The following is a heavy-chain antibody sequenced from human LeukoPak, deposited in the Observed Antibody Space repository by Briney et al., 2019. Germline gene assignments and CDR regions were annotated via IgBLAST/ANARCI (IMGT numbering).Heavy chain of an antibody. D-gene: IGHD4-23*01. Sequence: PGGSLTLSCALSGFTVSSNYMSWVRQAPGKGLEWVSVIYSGGSTYYADSVKGRFTIPRDNSKNQLYLQMNSLGAEDTAVYYCAGTTGAYGGKGNWFEPWGEGTVVSVFS. V-gene: IGHV3-66*01. J-gene: IGHJ5*02. CDR2: IYSGGST. CDR1: GFTVSSNY. CDR3: AGTTGAYGGKGNWFEP.